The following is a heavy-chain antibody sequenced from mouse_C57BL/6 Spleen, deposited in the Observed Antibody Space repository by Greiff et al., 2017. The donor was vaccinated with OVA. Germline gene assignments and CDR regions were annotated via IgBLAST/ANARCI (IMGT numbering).Heavy chain of an antibody. Sequence: QVQLQQSGAELVMPGASVKLSCKASGYTFTSYWMHWVKQRPGQGLEWIGEIDPSDSYTNYNQKFKGKSTLTVDKSSSTAYMQLSSLTSEDSAVYYGARSGLYDYDWYFDVWGTGTTVTVSS. CDR1: GYTFTSYW. CDR2: IDPSDSYT. J-gene: IGHJ1*03. V-gene: IGHV1-69*01. CDR3: ARSGLYDYDWYFDV. D-gene: IGHD2-4*01.